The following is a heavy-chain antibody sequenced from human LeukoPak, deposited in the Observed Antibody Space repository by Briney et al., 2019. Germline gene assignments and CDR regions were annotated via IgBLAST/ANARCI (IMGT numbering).Heavy chain of an antibody. J-gene: IGHJ4*02. V-gene: IGHV3-74*01. CDR1: GFTFSSYW. D-gene: IGHD3-10*01. CDR2: INSDGSST. CDR3: ARRHYYGSGSPPSDY. Sequence: GGPLRLSCAASGFTFSSYWMLWLRQAPGKGLVWVSRINSDGSSTSYADSVKGRFTISRDNHKNTLYLQMNSLRAEDTAVYYCARRHYYGSGSPPSDYWGQGTLVTVSS.